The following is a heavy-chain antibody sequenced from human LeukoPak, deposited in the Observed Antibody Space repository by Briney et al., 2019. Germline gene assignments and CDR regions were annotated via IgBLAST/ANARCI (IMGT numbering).Heavy chain of an antibody. D-gene: IGHD4-23*01. V-gene: IGHV1-69*05. J-gene: IGHJ6*03. CDR1: GGTFSSYA. Sequence: ASVKVSCKASGGTFSSYAISWVRQAPGQGLEWMGGIIPIFGTANYAQKFQGRVTITTDESTSTAYMELSSLRSEDTAVYYCARGVSHGNYYYYMDVWGKGTTVTVSS. CDR3: ARGVSHGNYYYYMDV. CDR2: IIPIFGTA.